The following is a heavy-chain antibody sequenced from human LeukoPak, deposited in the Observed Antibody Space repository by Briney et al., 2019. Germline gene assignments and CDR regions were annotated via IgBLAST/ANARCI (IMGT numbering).Heavy chain of an antibody. CDR1: GIIVRGSY. Sequence: GGSLRLSCAVSGIIVRGSYMSWVRQAPGKGLEWVSVIYSGDRTHYAESVKGRFTISRDTSENTLYLQMNNLRADDTARYYCTRALTGTTWSENDYWGQGTLVTISS. CDR3: TRALTGTTWSENDY. V-gene: IGHV3-53*01. CDR2: IYSGDRT. D-gene: IGHD6-13*01. J-gene: IGHJ4*02.